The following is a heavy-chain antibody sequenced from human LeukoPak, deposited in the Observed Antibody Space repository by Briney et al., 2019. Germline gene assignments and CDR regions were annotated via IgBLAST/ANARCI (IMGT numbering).Heavy chain of an antibody. J-gene: IGHJ4*02. CDR3: AKTHGHFDD. V-gene: IGHV3-21*01. CDR1: GFTFTSYT. Sequence: GGSLRLSCAASGFTFTSYTMNWVRQAPGKGLGWVSSITSSSSYIYYADSVKGRFTISRDNAKNSLYLQMTSLRVEDTAVYYCAKTHGHFDDWGQGTLVTVSS. CDR2: ITSSSSYI.